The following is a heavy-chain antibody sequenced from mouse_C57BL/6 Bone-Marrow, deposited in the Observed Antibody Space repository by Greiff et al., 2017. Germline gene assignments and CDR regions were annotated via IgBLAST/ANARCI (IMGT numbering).Heavy chain of an antibody. V-gene: IGHV10-1*01. Sequence: EVQLVESGGGLVQPKGSLKLSCAASGFSFNTYAMNWVRQAPGKGLEWVARIRSKSNNYATYYADSVKDRFTISRDDSESMLYLQMNNLKPEDTAMYYCVRLNSNYDAMDYWGQGTSVTVSS. D-gene: IGHD2-5*01. CDR1: GFSFNTYA. CDR2: IRSKSNNYAT. J-gene: IGHJ4*01. CDR3: VRLNSNYDAMDY.